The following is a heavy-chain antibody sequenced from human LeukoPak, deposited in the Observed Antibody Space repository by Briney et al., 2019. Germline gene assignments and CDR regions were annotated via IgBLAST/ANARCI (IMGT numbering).Heavy chain of an antibody. D-gene: IGHD3-16*01. V-gene: IGHV3-23*01. Sequence: PGGSLRLSCAASGFSLSSHAMRWVRPAPGKGLEWVSAISGDDSNTYYADSVKGRFTISRDNSKNTLYLQMNSLRAEDTAVYYCAKDFRGAGYYFDYCGQGTLVPVSS. J-gene: IGHJ4*02. CDR2: ISGDDSNT. CDR1: GFSLSSHA. CDR3: AKDFRGAGYYFDY.